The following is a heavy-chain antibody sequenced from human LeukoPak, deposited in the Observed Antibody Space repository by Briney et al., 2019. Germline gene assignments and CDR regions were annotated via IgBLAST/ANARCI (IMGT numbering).Heavy chain of an antibody. J-gene: IGHJ6*03. CDR1: GVSISSYY. CDR3: ARSEVVVPAANPTYYYYMDV. CDR2: IYYSGST. V-gene: IGHV4-59*01. D-gene: IGHD2-2*01. Sequence: SETLSLTCTVSGVSISSYYWSWLRQPPGKGLEWIGYIYYSGSTNYNPSLKSRVTISVDTSKNQFSLKLSSVTAADTAVYYCARSEVVVPAANPTYYYYMDVWGKGTTVTVSS.